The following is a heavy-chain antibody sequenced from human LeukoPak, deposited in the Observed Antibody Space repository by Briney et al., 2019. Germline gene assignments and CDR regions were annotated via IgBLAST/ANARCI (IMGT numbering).Heavy chain of an antibody. D-gene: IGHD5-18*01. J-gene: IGHJ4*02. CDR2: IFPSSDEI. V-gene: IGHV3-23*01. CDR3: ATYRQIQVPFEF. CDR1: GFIISDFP. Sequence: GGSLRLSCAASGFIISDFPMIWVRQAPGKGLEWVSSIFPSSDEIHYADSVKGRFTISRDNSRSTLSLQMDSLRAEDTATYYCATYRQIQVPFEFWGQGTLVTVSS.